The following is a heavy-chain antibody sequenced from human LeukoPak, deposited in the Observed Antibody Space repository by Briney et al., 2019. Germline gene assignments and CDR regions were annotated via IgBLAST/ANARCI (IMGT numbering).Heavy chain of an antibody. D-gene: IGHD2-2*01. CDR3: ARALGYCGSTKCNYGLDV. Sequence: SWIRQPPGKGLEWIGYIYYSGSTYYNPSLKSRVTISVDTSKNEFSLKLSSVTAADTAVYYCARALGYCGSTKCNYGLDVWGQGTTVTVSS. J-gene: IGHJ6*02. CDR2: IYYSGST. V-gene: IGHV4-30-4*01.